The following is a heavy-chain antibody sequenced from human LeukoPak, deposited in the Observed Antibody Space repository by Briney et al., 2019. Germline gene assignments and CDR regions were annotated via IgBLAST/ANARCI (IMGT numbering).Heavy chain of an antibody. Sequence: EASVKVSCKASGYTFTSYAMHWVRQAPGQRLEWMGWINAGNGNTKYSQKFQGRVTITRDTSASTAYMELSSLRSDDTAVYYCARDRSYGPYYFDYWGQGTLVTVSS. CDR3: ARDRSYGPYYFDY. V-gene: IGHV1-3*01. CDR1: GYTFTSYA. D-gene: IGHD5-18*01. J-gene: IGHJ4*02. CDR2: INAGNGNT.